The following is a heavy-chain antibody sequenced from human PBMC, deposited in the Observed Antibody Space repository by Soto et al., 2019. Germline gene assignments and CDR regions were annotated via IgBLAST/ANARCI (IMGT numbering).Heavy chain of an antibody. Sequence: QVQLVQSGPEMKKPGSAVKVSCKASGGTFNTYAMNWVRQVPGQGLEWMGGIFPMFDVPRYAQKFQGSVTITLDESSTTAYMDLSSLRFDDTAGYYCARSVGSGGVIGGFDYWGQGTLVSV. CDR1: GGTFNTYA. V-gene: IGHV1-69*19. CDR3: ARSVGSGGVIGGFDY. D-gene: IGHD3-16*02. J-gene: IGHJ4*02. CDR2: IFPMFDVP.